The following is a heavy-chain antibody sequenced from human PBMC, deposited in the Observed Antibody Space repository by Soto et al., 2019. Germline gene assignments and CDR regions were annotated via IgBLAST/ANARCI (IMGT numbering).Heavy chain of an antibody. CDR2: ISAYNGNT. D-gene: IGHD2-21*01. CDR3: ARGAFCGGAPGCRDMDV. V-gene: IGHV1-18*01. Sequence: QIQLVQSGGEVKKPGASVKVSCKSSGYKFISHSITWVRQAPGQGLEWMGRISAYNGNTNYAQKLQGRGNMTTDASTNADYMELRGLRSVDTAVYYCARGAFCGGAPGCRDMDVWGQGTTVTVSS. CDR1: GYKFISHS. J-gene: IGHJ6*02.